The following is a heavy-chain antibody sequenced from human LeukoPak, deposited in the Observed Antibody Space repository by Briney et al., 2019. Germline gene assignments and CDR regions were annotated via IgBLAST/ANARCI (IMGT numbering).Heavy chain of an antibody. D-gene: IGHD4/OR15-4a*01. CDR1: GFAFSSNW. CDR2: IKEDGREK. CDR3: ARDTDNYGADTDAFDS. Sequence: PGGSLRLSCAASGFAFSSNWMSWVRQAPGKGLEWVANIKEDGREKYYVDSVKGRFTISRDNAKNSLYLQMNSLRAEDTAVYYCARDTDNYGADTDAFDSWGQGTMVTVSS. J-gene: IGHJ3*02. V-gene: IGHV3-7*01.